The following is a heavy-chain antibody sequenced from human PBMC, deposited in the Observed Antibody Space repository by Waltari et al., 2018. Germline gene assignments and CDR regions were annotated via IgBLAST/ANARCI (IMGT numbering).Heavy chain of an antibody. J-gene: IGHJ4*02. V-gene: IGHV3-48*01. D-gene: IGHD3-10*01. CDR3: ARAAGWFGELLSGGAGYFDY. CDR2: ISSSSSTI. CDR1: GFPFSSYS. Sequence: EVHLVESGGGLVQPGGSLRLSCAASGFPFSSYSTNWVRHAPGNALEWVSYISSSSSTIYYADSVKGRFTISRDNAKNSLYLQMNSLRAEDTAVYYCARAAGWFGELLSGGAGYFDYWGQGTLVTVSS.